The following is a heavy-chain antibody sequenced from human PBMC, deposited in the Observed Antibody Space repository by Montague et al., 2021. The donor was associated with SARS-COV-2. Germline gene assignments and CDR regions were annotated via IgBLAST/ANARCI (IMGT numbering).Heavy chain of an antibody. J-gene: IGHJ2*01. D-gene: IGHD5-24*01. CDR3: ARDGYNAHQNYWYFDL. V-gene: IGHV4-59*12. CDR1: GGSISTYY. Sequence: SETLSLTCTVSGGSISTYYWSWIRKPPGKGLEWNGFIYYSGSTNYSPYLKSRVTISVDTSKNKFALKLSSVTAADTAVYYCARDGYNAHQNYWYFDLWGRGTLVTVSS. CDR2: IYYSGST.